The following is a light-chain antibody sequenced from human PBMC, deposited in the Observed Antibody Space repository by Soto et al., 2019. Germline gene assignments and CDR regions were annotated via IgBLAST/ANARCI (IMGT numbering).Light chain of an antibody. CDR1: QTVSRRY. CDR2: GAS. V-gene: IGKV3-20*01. CDR3: QQYGSSPPRT. Sequence: EIELTQSPGTLSLSPGERATLSCRASQTVSRRYLAWFQQKPGQAPRLLIYGASFRATGIPDRFSGSGSGTDFTLTISRLEPEDFAMYYCQQYGSSPPRTFGQGTKVEIK. J-gene: IGKJ1*01.